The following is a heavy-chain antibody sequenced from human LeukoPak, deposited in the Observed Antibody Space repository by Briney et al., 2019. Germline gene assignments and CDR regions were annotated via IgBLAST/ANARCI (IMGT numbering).Heavy chain of an antibody. Sequence: GGSLRLSCAASGFTFSDYSMTWVRQAPGKGLEWVSSISSSARSQYYPDSLKGRLSISRDNAKNSLYLQMNSLRDEDTAVYYCVYGDNRGYWGQGTLVTVSS. CDR1: GFTFSDYS. CDR2: ISSSARSQ. V-gene: IGHV3-21*01. J-gene: IGHJ4*02. CDR3: VYGDNRGY. D-gene: IGHD4-17*01.